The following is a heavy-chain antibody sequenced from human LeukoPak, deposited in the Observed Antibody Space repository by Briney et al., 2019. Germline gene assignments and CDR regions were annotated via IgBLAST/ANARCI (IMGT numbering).Heavy chain of an antibody. D-gene: IGHD6-19*01. CDR3: ARPYSSAWYFDL. CDR2: IYYSGST. CDR1: GGSISSYY. V-gene: IGHV4-59*01. Sequence: SETLSLTCTVSGGSISSYYWSWIRQPPGKGLERIGYIYYSGSTNYNPSLKSRVTISVDTSKNQFSLKLSSVTAADTAVYYCARPYSSAWYFDLWGRGTLVTVSS. J-gene: IGHJ2*01.